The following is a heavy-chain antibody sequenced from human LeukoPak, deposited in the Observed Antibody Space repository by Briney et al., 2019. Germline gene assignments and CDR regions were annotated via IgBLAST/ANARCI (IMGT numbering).Heavy chain of an antibody. Sequence: PGRSLRLSCAASGFTFSSYGMHWVRQAPGKGREWVAVIWYDGSNKYYADSVKARFTISRDNSKNTLYLQMNSLRAEDTAGYYCARGNILTGYSDWGQGTLVTVSS. CDR3: ARGNILTGYSD. CDR2: IWYDGSNK. V-gene: IGHV3-33*01. CDR1: GFTFSSYG. J-gene: IGHJ4*02. D-gene: IGHD3-9*01.